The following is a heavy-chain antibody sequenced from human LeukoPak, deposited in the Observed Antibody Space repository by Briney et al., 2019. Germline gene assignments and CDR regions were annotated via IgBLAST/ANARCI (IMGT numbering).Heavy chain of an antibody. Sequence: PSETLSLTCAVDGGSFSGYCWSWIRQPPGKGLEWIGEISHSGSTNYNPSLKSRVTTSVDTSKNQFSLRLSSATAADTATYYCARGGRFCSGGSCRGDYFDYWGQGTLVTVSS. CDR1: GGSFSGYC. CDR2: ISHSGST. CDR3: ARGGRFCSGGSCRGDYFDY. D-gene: IGHD2-15*01. J-gene: IGHJ4*02. V-gene: IGHV4-34*01.